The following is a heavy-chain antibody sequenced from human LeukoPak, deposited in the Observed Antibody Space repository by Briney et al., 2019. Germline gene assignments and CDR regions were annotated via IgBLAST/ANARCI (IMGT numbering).Heavy chain of an antibody. J-gene: IGHJ4*02. Sequence: PGGSLRLSCAASRFTFDGYAMHWVRQAPGKGLEWVSGISWNSGSIGYADSVKGRFTISRDNAKNSLYLQMNSLRAEGTALYYCAKDMRGSGYDPIDYCGQGTLVTVSS. CDR2: ISWNSGSI. CDR1: RFTFDGYA. CDR3: AKDMRGSGYDPIDY. V-gene: IGHV3-9*01. D-gene: IGHD5-12*01.